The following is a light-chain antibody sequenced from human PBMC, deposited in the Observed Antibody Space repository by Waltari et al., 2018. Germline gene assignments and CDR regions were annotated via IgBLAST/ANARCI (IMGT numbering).Light chain of an antibody. V-gene: IGKV4-1*01. CDR3: HQYYATPPDGKT. CDR1: QRLLYSSNNKNY. J-gene: IGKJ1*01. CDR2: WAS. Sequence: DIVMTQSPDSLAVSLGERATINCKSSQRLLYSSNNKNYLAWYQQKAGQPPKLLIYWASTRESGVPDRFSGSGSGTDFTLTISSLQAEDVAVYYCHQYYATPPDGKTFGQGTKVEIK.